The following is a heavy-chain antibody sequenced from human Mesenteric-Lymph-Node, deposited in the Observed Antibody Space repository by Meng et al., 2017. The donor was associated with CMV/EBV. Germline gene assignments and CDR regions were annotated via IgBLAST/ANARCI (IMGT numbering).Heavy chain of an antibody. V-gene: IGHV3-74*01. CDR3: GDFEAG. Sequence: SLRLSCAVSIYSFSSYWIHWVRQAPGKGLVWVSTIRNDGTFTAYADSVKGRFTVSRDNARNTAFLQMNSLTVEDAAIYYCGDFEAGWGQGTLVTVSS. CDR2: IRNDGTFT. CDR1: IYSFSSYW. D-gene: IGHD3-3*01. J-gene: IGHJ4*02.